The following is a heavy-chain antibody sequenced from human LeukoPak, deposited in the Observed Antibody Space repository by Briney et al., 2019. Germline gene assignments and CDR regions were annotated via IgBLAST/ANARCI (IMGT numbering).Heavy chain of an antibody. V-gene: IGHV3-23*01. CDR1: GFTFSRYA. D-gene: IGHD3-3*01. CDR2: ISGSCGST. Sequence: PGGSLRRSCAASGFTFSRYAMSWVREAPGKGLEWVSAISGSCGSTYYADSVKGRFTISRDNSKNTLYLQMNSLRAEDTAVYYFAKDRFWSGYYGYWGQGTLVTVSS. J-gene: IGHJ4*02. CDR3: AKDRFWSGYYGY.